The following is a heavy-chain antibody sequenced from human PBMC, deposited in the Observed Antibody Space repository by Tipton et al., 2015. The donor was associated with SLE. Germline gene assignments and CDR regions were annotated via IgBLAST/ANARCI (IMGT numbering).Heavy chain of an antibody. CDR1: GGSFSGYY. J-gene: IGHJ3*02. D-gene: IGHD2-15*01. Sequence: TLSLTCAVYGGSFSGYYWSWIRQPPGKGLEWIGEINHSGSTHYNPSLKSRVIISVDTSKNQLSLKLNSVTAADMTMYYCARNRGSGQQAAFEIWGQGTMVTVSS. CDR2: INHSGST. CDR3: ARNRGSGQQAAFEI. V-gene: IGHV4-34*01.